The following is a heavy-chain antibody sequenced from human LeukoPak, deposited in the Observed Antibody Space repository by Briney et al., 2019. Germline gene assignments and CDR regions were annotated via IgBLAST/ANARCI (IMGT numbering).Heavy chain of an antibody. CDR1: GFTFSSYA. Sequence: PGRSLRLSCAASGFTFSSYAMHWVRQAPGKGLEWVAVISYDGSNKYYADSVKGRFTISRDNSKNTLYLQMNSLRAEDTAVYYCARGVHYYDSSGYYSYWGQGTLVTVSS. J-gene: IGHJ4*02. V-gene: IGHV3-30-3*01. CDR2: ISYDGSNK. CDR3: ARGVHYYDSSGYYSY. D-gene: IGHD3-22*01.